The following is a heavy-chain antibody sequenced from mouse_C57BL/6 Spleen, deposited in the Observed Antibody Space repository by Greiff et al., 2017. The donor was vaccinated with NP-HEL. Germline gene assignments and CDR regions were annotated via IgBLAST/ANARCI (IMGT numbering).Heavy chain of an antibody. V-gene: IGHV1-80*01. CDR1: GYAFSSYW. CDR2: IYPGDGDT. J-gene: IGHJ2*01. Sequence: LVESGAELVKPGASVKISCKASGYAFSSYWMNWVKQRPGKGLEWIGQIYPGDGDTNYNGKFKGKATLTADKSSSTAYMQLSSLTSEDSAVYFCARSEVYGNLDYWGQGTTLTVSS. CDR3: ARSEVYGNLDY. D-gene: IGHD2-1*01.